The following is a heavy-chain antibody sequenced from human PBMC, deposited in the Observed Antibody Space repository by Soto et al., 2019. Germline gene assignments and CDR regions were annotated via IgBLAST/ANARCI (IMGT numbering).Heavy chain of an antibody. CDR2: IDPSDSYT. CDR3: ARHITMIVVAGAFDI. J-gene: IGHJ3*02. D-gene: IGHD3-22*01. CDR1: GYSFTSYW. V-gene: IGHV5-10-1*01. Sequence: GESLKISCKGSGYSFTSYWVSWVRQMPGKGLEWMGRIDPSDSYTNYSPSFQGHVTISADKSISTAYLQWSSLKASDTAMYYCARHITMIVVAGAFDIWGQGTMVTVSS.